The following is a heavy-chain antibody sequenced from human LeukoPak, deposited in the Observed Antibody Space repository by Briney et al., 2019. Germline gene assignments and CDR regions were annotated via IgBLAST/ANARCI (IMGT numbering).Heavy chain of an antibody. Sequence: GGSLRLSCAASGFTFSSNSMNWVRQAPGKGLEWVSYISSSSSTIYYADSVKGRFTISRDNAKNSLYLQMNSLRAEDTAVYYCARDYYYDSSGYPGSDYWGQGTLVTVSS. V-gene: IGHV3-48*04. J-gene: IGHJ4*02. CDR3: ARDYYYDSSGYPGSDY. CDR2: ISSSSSTI. CDR1: GFTFSSNS. D-gene: IGHD3-22*01.